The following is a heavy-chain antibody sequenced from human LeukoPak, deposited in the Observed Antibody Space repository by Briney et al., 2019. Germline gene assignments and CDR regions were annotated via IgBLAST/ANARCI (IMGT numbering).Heavy chain of an antibody. J-gene: IGHJ4*02. D-gene: IGHD3-10*01. Sequence: SETLSLTCAVYGGSFSGYYWSWIRQPPGKGLEWIGEINHSGSTNYNPSLKSRITISVDTSKNQFSLKLSSVTAADTAVYYCARDHGSGSPDDYWGQGTLVTVSS. CDR1: GGSFSGYY. V-gene: IGHV4-34*01. CDR2: INHSGST. CDR3: ARDHGSGSPDDY.